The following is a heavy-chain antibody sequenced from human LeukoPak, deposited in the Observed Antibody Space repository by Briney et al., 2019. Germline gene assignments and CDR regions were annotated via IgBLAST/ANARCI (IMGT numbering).Heavy chain of an antibody. V-gene: IGHV4-59*12. CDR3: ARRLTYYDFWSGYNWFDP. D-gene: IGHD3-3*01. CDR1: GGSISSYY. CDR2: IYYSGST. J-gene: IGHJ5*02. Sequence: SETLSLTCTVSGGSISSYYWSWIRQPPGKGLEWIGYIYYSGSTNYNPSLKSRVTISVDTSKNQFSLKLSSMTAADTAVYYCARRLTYYDFWSGYNWFDPWGQGTLVTVSS.